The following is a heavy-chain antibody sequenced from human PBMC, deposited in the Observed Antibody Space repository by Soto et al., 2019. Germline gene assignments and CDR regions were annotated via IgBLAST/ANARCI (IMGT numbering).Heavy chain of an antibody. CDR1: GFTFDDYA. V-gene: IGHV3-9*01. Sequence: AGGSLRLSCAASGFTFDDYAMHWVRQAPGKGLEWVSGISWNSGSIGYADSVKGRFTISRDNAKNSLYLQMNSLRAEDTALYYCAKEGYCSGGSCHLHHYYYYYYMDVWGKGTTVTVSS. J-gene: IGHJ6*03. CDR2: ISWNSGSI. D-gene: IGHD2-15*01. CDR3: AKEGYCSGGSCHLHHYYYYYYMDV.